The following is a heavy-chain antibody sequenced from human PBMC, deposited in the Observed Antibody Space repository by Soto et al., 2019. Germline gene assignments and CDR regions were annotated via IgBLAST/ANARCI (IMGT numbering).Heavy chain of an antibody. CDR1: GFTVSHNY. D-gene: IGHD2-2*01. V-gene: IGHV3-66*01. J-gene: IGHJ4*02. Sequence: VQLVESGGDLVQPGGSLRLACADSGFTVSHNYMSWVRQAPGKGLDWVSLIYSSGGTSYADSVHGRFTISRDNSKSTMYLQMNSLRVEDTTVYYCAGCTKRGYWGQGTLVTVSP. CDR2: IYSSGGT. CDR3: AGCTKRGY.